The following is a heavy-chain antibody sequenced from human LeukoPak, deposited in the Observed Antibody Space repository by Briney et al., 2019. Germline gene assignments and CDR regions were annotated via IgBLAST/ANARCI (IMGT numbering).Heavy chain of an antibody. CDR1: GYSISSGYH. V-gene: IGHV4-38-2*01. CDR3: ARHHLYDSSGDGRYYFDY. J-gene: IGHJ4*02. CDR2: MSHSGST. D-gene: IGHD3-22*01. Sequence: SETLSLTCGVSGYSISSGYHWGWIRQPTGKGLEWIGSMSHSGSTYYNPSLKSRVTISVNTSKNQFSVKLSSVTAADTAVYYCARHHLYDSSGDGRYYFDYWGQGTLVTVSS.